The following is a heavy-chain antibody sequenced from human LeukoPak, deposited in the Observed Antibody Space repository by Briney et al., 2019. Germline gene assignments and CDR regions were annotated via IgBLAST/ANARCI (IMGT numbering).Heavy chain of an antibody. Sequence: GGSLRLPCAASGFTFSGYGMHWVRQAPGKGLEWVAFIRSDGSNEYYADPVKGRFTISRDNSKNTLYLQMNSLRPEDTAVYYCAKEVSSGLWYFDYWGQGTLVTVSS. CDR1: GFTFSGYG. D-gene: IGHD4/OR15-4a*01. J-gene: IGHJ4*02. CDR3: AKEVSSGLWYFDY. CDR2: IRSDGSNE. V-gene: IGHV3-30*02.